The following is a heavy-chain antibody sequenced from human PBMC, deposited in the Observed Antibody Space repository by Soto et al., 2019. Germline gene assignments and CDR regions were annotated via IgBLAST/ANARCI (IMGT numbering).Heavy chain of an antibody. CDR2: MNPNSDNT. CDR1: GYTFTSYD. V-gene: IGHV1-8*01. J-gene: IGHJ4*02. Sequence: QVQLVQAGAEVKKPGASVKVSCKASGYTFTSYDINWVRQATVQGLEWMGWMNPNSDNTGYAQKFQSRHTITRNTSLRTSDIELSSLRSHATAVYYCARAHYYDSSGNYTIFHSLGQGTLGTVSS. D-gene: IGHD3-22*01. CDR3: ARAHYYDSSGNYTIFHS.